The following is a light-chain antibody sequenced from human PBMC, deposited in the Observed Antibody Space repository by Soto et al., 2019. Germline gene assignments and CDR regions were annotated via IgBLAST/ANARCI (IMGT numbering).Light chain of an antibody. CDR1: QSVSSSY. J-gene: IGKJ2*01. CDR2: GTS. Sequence: EVVLTQSPGMLSLSPGERATLSCRASQSVSSSYLGWYQQRPGQAPRLLMYGTSRRATGIPDRFSGSGSGTDFTLTIRRLEPEDFAVYYCKQYGAQPYYFGQGTKLEIK. CDR3: KQYGAQPYY. V-gene: IGKV3-20*01.